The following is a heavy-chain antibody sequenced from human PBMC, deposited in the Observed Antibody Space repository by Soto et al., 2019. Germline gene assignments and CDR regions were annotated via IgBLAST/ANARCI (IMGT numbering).Heavy chain of an antibody. J-gene: IGHJ4*02. Sequence: PSETLSLTCDVSGHSISSGFYWGWIRQSPGKGLEWIGSVYQSGTTNYNPSLKSRVAISIDTSNNHLSLRLTSVTAADTAVYFCTGCLNTNCYPPWGQRHFDHGGQGTLVTVSS. D-gene: IGHD2-2*01. CDR2: VYQSGTT. CDR3: TGCLNTNCYPPWGQRHFDH. V-gene: IGHV4-38-2*01. CDR1: GHSISSGFY.